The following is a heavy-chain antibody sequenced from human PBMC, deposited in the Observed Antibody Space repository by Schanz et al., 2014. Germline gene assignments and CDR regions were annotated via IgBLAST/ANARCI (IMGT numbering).Heavy chain of an antibody. D-gene: IGHD3-9*01. Sequence: QVQLVQSAPEVKKPGASVKVSCKASGYSFTTYGLNWVRQAPGQGPEWMGWISAYNGHTTYAPKFQDRVTMTTDTSTTTVYMELRGLRSDDTAVYYCARETTIITGGAFDVWGQGTMVTVSS. J-gene: IGHJ3*01. CDR2: ISAYNGHT. CDR3: ARETTIITGGAFDV. CDR1: GYSFTTYG. V-gene: IGHV1-18*01.